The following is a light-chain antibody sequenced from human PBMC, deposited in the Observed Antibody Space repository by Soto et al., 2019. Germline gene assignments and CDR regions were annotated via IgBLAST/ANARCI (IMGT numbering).Light chain of an antibody. CDR1: SSDVGGYNY. CDR3: SSYRIRSTPSV. CDR2: DVS. V-gene: IGLV2-14*01. Sequence: QSALTQPASVSGSPGPAITISCTGTSSDVGGYNYVSLYQQHPRKAPKLIIYDVSKRPSGVSNRFSGFKSGNTASLTISGLQAEDEADYHGSSYRIRSTPSVFGTRTKLTVL. J-gene: IGLJ1*01.